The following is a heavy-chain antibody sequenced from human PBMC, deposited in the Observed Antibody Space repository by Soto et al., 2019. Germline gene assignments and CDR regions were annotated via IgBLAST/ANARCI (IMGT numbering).Heavy chain of an antibody. CDR2: VIPSFGTA. J-gene: IGHJ4*02. V-gene: IGHV1-69*01. CDR3: ARDRVDSGIYVRFDD. Sequence: QVQLVQSGTEVRKPGSSVKVSCKASGDTLSNYVINWVRQAAGQGLEWMGGVIPSFGTANYAQKFQARLTITEDESTGTVYMELSSLRSEDTAVYYCARDRVDSGIYVRFDDWGQGTLVNVSS. CDR1: GDTLSNYV. D-gene: IGHD1-26*01.